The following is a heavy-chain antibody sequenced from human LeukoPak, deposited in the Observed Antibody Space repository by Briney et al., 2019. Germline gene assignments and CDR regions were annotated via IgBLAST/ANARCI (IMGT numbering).Heavy chain of an antibody. D-gene: IGHD3-22*01. J-gene: IGHJ4*02. CDR1: GFTFSSYW. Sequence: GGSLRLSCAASGFTFSSYWVSWVRQAPGKGLEWVSVIYSGGSTYYADSVKGRFTISRDNSKNTPYLQMNSLRAEDTAVYYCARGAFDYYDSSGLYYFDYWGQGTLVTVSS. CDR2: IYSGGST. CDR3: ARGAFDYYDSSGLYYFDY. V-gene: IGHV3-53*01.